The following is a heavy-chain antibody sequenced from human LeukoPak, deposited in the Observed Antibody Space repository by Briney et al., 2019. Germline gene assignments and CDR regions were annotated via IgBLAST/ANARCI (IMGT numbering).Heavy chain of an antibody. CDR3: ARLPISTPYQLLTASYSFDY. J-gene: IGHJ4*02. D-gene: IGHD2-2*01. Sequence: SETLSLTCTVSGGSISSSSYYWGWIRQPPGKGLEWIGGIYYSGSTYYNPSLKSRVTISVDTSKNQFSLKLSSVTAADTAVYYCARLPISTPYQLLTASYSFDYWGQGTLVTVSS. V-gene: IGHV4-39*01. CDR2: IYYSGST. CDR1: GGSISSSSYY.